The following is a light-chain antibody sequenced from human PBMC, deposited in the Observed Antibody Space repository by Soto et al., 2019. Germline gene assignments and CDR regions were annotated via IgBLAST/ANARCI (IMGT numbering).Light chain of an antibody. Sequence: QSALTQPASVSGSPGQSITISCTGNSSDVGSYNLVSWYQQHPGKAPKLMLYEGSKRPSGVSNRFSGSKTGNTGSLTISGLQAEDGADYYCCSYAGSSTFVVFGGGTKVTVL. CDR1: SSDVGSYNL. V-gene: IGLV2-23*03. CDR3: CSYAGSSTFVV. J-gene: IGLJ2*01. CDR2: EGS.